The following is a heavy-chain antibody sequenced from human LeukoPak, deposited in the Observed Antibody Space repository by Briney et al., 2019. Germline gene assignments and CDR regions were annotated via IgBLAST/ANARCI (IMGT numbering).Heavy chain of an antibody. V-gene: IGHV3-30-3*01. Sequence: GGSLRLSCAASGFTFDDYAMTWVRQAPGKGLEWVAVISFDGTSKYYADSVKGRFTISRDNSKDTVFLQMNSLRAEDTAVYYCAGDGRHFGIVGGTMDYWGQGTLVTVSS. CDR2: ISFDGTSK. J-gene: IGHJ4*02. D-gene: IGHD1-26*01. CDR1: GFTFDDYA. CDR3: AGDGRHFGIVGGTMDY.